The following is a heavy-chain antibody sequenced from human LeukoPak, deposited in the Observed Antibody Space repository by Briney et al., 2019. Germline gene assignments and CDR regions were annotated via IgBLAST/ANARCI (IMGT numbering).Heavy chain of an antibody. V-gene: IGHV3-30*01. D-gene: IGHD3-10*01. CDR3: ARDYNFWFDP. CDR1: GFTFSSYA. Sequence: GRSLRLSCAASGFTFSSYAMHWVRQAPGKGLEWVAVISYDGSNKYYADSVKGRFTISRDNSENTLYLQMNSLRAEDTAVYYCARDYNFWFDPWGQGTLVTVSS. J-gene: IGHJ5*02. CDR2: ISYDGSNK.